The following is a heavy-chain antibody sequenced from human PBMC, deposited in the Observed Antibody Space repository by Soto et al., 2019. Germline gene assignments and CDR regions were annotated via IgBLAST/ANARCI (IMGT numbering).Heavy chain of an antibody. V-gene: IGHV1-46*01. J-gene: IGHJ4*02. CDR3: ARSYSSSWYVGDY. CDR2: INPSGGST. Sequence: GASVKVSCKASGYTFTIYYMHWVLQSPGQGLEWMGIINPSGGSTSYAQKFQGRVTMTRDTSTSTVYMELSSLRSEDTAVYYCARSYSSSWYVGDYWGQGTLVTVSS. D-gene: IGHD6-13*01. CDR1: GYTFTIYY.